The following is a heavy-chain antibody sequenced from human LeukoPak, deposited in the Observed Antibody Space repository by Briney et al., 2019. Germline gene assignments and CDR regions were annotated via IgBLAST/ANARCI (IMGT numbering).Heavy chain of an antibody. Sequence: GGSLRLSCAASGFTFSDYYMSWIRQAPGKGLEWVSYISSSGSTIYYADSVKGRFTISRDNSKNTLYLQMNSLRAEDTAVYYCARGHWYYYDSSGYPESNWGQGNLVTVSS. CDR1: GFTFSDYY. CDR2: ISSSGSTI. D-gene: IGHD3-22*01. J-gene: IGHJ4*02. CDR3: ARGHWYYYDSSGYPESN. V-gene: IGHV3-11*01.